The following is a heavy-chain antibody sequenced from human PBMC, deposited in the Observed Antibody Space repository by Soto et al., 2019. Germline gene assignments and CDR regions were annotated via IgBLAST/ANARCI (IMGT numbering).Heavy chain of an antibody. D-gene: IGHD3-22*01. J-gene: IGHJ4*02. CDR3: ARDLGYYDSSGYFDY. CDR2: ISSSDSII. V-gene: IGHV3-11*01. CDR1: GFTFSDYY. Sequence: SGGSLRLSCAASGFTFSDYYMSWIRQAPGKGLEWVSYISSSDSIIYYAGSVKGRFTISRDNAKNSLYLQMNSLRAEDTAVYYCARDLGYYDSSGYFDYWGQGTLVTVSS.